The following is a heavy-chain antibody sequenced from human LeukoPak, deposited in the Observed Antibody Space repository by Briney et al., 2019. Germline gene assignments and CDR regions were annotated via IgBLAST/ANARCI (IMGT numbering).Heavy chain of an antibody. D-gene: IGHD4-11*01. CDR3: ASYDYSKGLDY. CDR1: GFTFTSYY. CDR2: INPSGSYT. V-gene: IGHV1-46*01. J-gene: IGHJ4*02. Sequence: ASVKVSCRASGFTFTSYYMHWVRQAPGQGLEWMGIINPSGSYTSYAQKFQGRVTMTRDMSTSTVYMELSSLRSEDTAVYYCASYDYSKGLDYWGQGTLVTVSS.